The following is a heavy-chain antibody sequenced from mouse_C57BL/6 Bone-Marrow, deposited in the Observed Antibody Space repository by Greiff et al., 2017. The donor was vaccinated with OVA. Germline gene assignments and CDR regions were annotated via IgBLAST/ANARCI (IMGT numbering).Heavy chain of an antibody. Sequence: QVQLKQPGAELAMPGASVKLSCKASGYTFTSYWMHWVKQRPGQGLEWIGEIDPSDSYTNYNQKFKGKSTLTVDKSSSTAYMQLSSLTSEDSAVYYCARNPGDYWGQGTTLTVSS. J-gene: IGHJ2*01. CDR3: ARNPGDY. V-gene: IGHV1-69*01. CDR2: IDPSDSYT. CDR1: GYTFTSYW.